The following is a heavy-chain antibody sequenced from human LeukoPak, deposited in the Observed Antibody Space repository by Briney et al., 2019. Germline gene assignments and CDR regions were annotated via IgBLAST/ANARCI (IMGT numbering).Heavy chain of an antibody. CDR2: IYYSGST. Sequence: SETLSLTCTVSGGSISSYYWSWIRQPPGKGLEWIGYIYYSGSTNYNPSPKSRVTISVDTSKNQFSLKLSSVTAADTAVYYCARSPGGYDILTGYYPLGMDVWGQGTTVTVSS. V-gene: IGHV4-59*01. CDR3: ARSPGGYDILTGYYPLGMDV. CDR1: GGSISSYY. J-gene: IGHJ6*02. D-gene: IGHD3-9*01.